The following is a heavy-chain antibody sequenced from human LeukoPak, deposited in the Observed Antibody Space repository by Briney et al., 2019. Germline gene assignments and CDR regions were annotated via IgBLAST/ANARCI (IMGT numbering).Heavy chain of an antibody. Sequence: SETLSLTCTVWWRPLSSAIHLWVEMPPPTGEGREDFETISYGGSTYYNASMRSRLIMSGNTSRHQFSLRLTSVNAADTAVYYCAKAGVRYSDSSGLYAFDFWGPGTMVTVSS. CDR2: ISYGGST. J-gene: IGHJ3*01. D-gene: IGHD3-22*01. CDR1: WRPLSSAIHL. CDR3: AKAGVRYSDSSGLYAFDF. V-gene: IGHV4-39*01.